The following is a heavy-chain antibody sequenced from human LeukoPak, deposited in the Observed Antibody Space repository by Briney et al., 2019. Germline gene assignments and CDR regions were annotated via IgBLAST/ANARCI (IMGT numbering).Heavy chain of an antibody. D-gene: IGHD3-22*01. CDR1: GGSISTYH. J-gene: IGHJ1*01. CDR3: ARSPPPNTYYYDSSGYYFQY. V-gene: IGHV4-59*01. CDR2: MYYSGST. Sequence: PSETLSLTCTVSGGSISTYHWSWIRQPPGKGLEWIGYMYYSGSTNHNPSLKSRVTISADTSKNQFSLKLTSVTAADTAVYYCARSPPPNTYYYDSSGYYFQYWGQGTLVTVSS.